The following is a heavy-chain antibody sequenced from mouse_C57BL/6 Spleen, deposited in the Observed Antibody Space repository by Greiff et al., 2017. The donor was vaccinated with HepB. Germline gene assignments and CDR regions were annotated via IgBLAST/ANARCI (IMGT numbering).Heavy chain of an antibody. CDR1: GYTFTSYN. V-gene: IGHV1-12*01. J-gene: IGHJ2*01. CDR3: ARWVNYYGSSSYFDY. CDR2: IYPGNGDT. Sequence: QVQLKQSGAELVRPGASVKMSCKASGYTFTSYNMHWVKQTPRQGLEWIGAIYPGNGDTSYNQKFKGKATLTVYKSSSTAYMQLSSLTSEDSAVYFCARWVNYYGSSSYFDYWGQGTTLTVSS. D-gene: IGHD1-1*01.